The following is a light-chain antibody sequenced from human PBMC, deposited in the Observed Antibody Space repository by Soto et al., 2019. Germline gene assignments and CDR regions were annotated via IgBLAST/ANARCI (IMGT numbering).Light chain of an antibody. V-gene: IGKV3-20*01. CDR1: QSVGRNY. Sequence: ENVLTQSPGTLSLSPVERATLSCMASQSVGRNYLAWFQQKSGQAPRLVIYGASSRAAGIPDRLSGSGSGTDFTLTISRLEPEDFAVYYCQQYATSPITFGQGTRLEIK. CDR3: QQYATSPIT. J-gene: IGKJ5*01. CDR2: GAS.